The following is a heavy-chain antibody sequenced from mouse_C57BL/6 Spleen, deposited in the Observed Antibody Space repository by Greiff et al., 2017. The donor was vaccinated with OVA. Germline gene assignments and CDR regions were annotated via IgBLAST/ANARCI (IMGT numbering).Heavy chain of an antibody. V-gene: IGHV3-6*01. J-gene: IGHJ4*01. D-gene: IGHD1-1*01. CDR1: GYSITSGYY. CDR3: ARGRRYGYGSSYEGAMDY. Sequence: EVKLQESGPGLVKPSQSLSLTCSVTGYSITSGYYWNWIRQFPGNKLEWMGYISYDGSNYYNPFLKNRIFITRDTSKNQFFLKLNSVTTEDTATYYCARGRRYGYGSSYEGAMDYWGQGTSVTVSS. CDR2: ISYDGSN.